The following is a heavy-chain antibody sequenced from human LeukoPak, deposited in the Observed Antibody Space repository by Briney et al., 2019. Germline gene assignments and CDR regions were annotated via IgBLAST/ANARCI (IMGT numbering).Heavy chain of an antibody. CDR1: GFTFDDYA. CDR2: ISWNSDSV. D-gene: IGHD3-22*01. V-gene: IGHV3-9*01. Sequence: PGRSLRLSCAASGFTFDDYAMHWVRQAPGKGLEWVSGISWNSDSVGYADSVKGRFTISRDNAKHSLYLQMNSLRAEDTALYYCAKAITGVVIRNDAFDIWGQGTMVTVSS. J-gene: IGHJ3*02. CDR3: AKAITGVVIRNDAFDI.